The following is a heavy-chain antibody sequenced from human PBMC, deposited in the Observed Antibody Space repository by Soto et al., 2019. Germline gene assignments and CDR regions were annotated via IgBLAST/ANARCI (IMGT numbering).Heavy chain of an antibody. D-gene: IGHD3-3*01. CDR2: ISGSGGST. V-gene: IGHV3-23*01. CDR1: GFTFSSDA. CDR3: AKLRFTTDYDFYYGMDV. Sequence: GALRLSCAASGFTFSSDAMSWVLQAPVKGLEWVSAISGSGGSTYYADSVKGRFTISRDNSKNTLYLQMNSLRAEDTAVYYCAKLRFTTDYDFYYGMDVWGQGTTVTVSS. J-gene: IGHJ6*02.